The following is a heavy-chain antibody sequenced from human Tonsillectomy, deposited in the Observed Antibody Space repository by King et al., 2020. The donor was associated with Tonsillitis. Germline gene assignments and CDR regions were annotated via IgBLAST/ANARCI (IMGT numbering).Heavy chain of an antibody. V-gene: IGHV1-18*01. J-gene: IGHJ5*02. CDR1: DYTFSSFG. CDR2: ISIYNGNT. CDR3: AEVLGNGSSSGSYSWFDT. Sequence: VQLVESGAEVKKPGASVKVSCKGSDYTFSSFGITWVRQAPGQGLEWMRWISIYNGNTTYVQKFQGRVTMTTDTPTNTAYMELRSLRSDDTAVYYCAEVLGNGSSSGSYSWFDTGGQGTLVTAPS. D-gene: IGHD2-2*01.